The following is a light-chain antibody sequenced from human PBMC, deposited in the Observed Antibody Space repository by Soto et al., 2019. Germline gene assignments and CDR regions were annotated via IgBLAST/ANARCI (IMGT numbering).Light chain of an antibody. V-gene: IGKV1-33*01. CDR1: QDISNY. J-gene: IGKJ1*01. CDR2: DAS. Sequence: DIQMTQSPSSLSASVGARVTITCQASQDISNYLNWYQQKPGKDPKLLIYDASNLETGVPSRFSGSGSGTDFTFTISSLQPEDIATYYCQQYDNPPPTFGQGTQVEIK. CDR3: QQYDNPPPT.